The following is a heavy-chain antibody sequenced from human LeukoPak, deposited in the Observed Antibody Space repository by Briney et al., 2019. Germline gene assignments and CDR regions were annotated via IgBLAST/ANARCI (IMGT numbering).Heavy chain of an antibody. CDR1: GYTFTSYD. CDR3: ARVHSSSWYPHYYSYYMDV. CDR2: MNPNSGNT. D-gene: IGHD6-13*01. Sequence: ASVKVSCKASGYTFTSYDSNWVRQATGQGREWMGWMNPNSGNTGYAQKFQGRVTMTRNTSISTAYMELSSLRSEDTAVYYCARVHSSSWYPHYYSYYMDVWGKGTTVTVSS. V-gene: IGHV1-8*01. J-gene: IGHJ6*03.